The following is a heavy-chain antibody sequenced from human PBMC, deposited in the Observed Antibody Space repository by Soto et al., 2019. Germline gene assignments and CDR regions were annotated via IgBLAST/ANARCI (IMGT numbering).Heavy chain of an antibody. J-gene: IGHJ5*02. Sequence: SETLSLTCAVYGGSFSGYYWSWIRQPPGKGLEWIGEINHSGSTNYNPSLKSRVTISVDTSKNQFSLKLSSVTAADTAVYYCARGGYSYGYEFWFDPWGQGALVTVSS. CDR1: GGSFSGYY. V-gene: IGHV4-34*01. CDR3: ARGGYSYGYEFWFDP. D-gene: IGHD5-18*01. CDR2: INHSGST.